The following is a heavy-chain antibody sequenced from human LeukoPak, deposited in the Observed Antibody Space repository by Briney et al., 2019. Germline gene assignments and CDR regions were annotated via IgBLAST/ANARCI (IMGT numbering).Heavy chain of an antibody. V-gene: IGHV1-18*01. CDR3: AREGYCSGGTCYSTMNWFDP. J-gene: IGHJ5*02. CDR2: ISAYNGNT. CDR1: GYRFTSYG. Sequence: ASVKVSCKASGYRFTSYGITWVRQAPGQGLEWMGWISAYNGNTNYAQKLQGRVTLTTDTSTSTAYMELRSLRSDDTAVYYCAREGYCSGGTCYSTMNWFDPWGQGALVTVSS. D-gene: IGHD2-15*01.